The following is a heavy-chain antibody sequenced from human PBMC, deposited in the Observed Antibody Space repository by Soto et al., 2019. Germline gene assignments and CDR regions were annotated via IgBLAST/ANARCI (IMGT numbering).Heavy chain of an antibody. D-gene: IGHD2-8*02. CDR3: ARDKITGLFDY. CDR1: GGSFSGYY. CDR2: INHSGST. J-gene: IGHJ4*02. Sequence: QVQLQQWGAGLLKPSETLSLTCAVYGGSFSGYYWTWIRQPPGTGLEWIGEINHSGSTNYNPSLKGRVAMSVDTSKNQFSLKLTSVTAAGTAVYYCARDKITGLFDYWGQGTLVTVSS. V-gene: IGHV4-34*01.